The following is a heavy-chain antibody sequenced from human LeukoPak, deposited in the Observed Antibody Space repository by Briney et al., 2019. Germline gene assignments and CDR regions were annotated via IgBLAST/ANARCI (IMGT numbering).Heavy chain of an antibody. CDR2: ISYDGSNK. CDR1: GFTFSSYG. D-gene: IGHD3-22*01. Sequence: RGSLRLSCAASGFTFSSYGMHWVRQAPGKGLEWVAVISYDGSNKYYADSVKGRFTISRDNSKNTLYLQMNSLRAEDTAVYYCAKEASNYYDSSGRGIDYWGQGTLVTVSS. J-gene: IGHJ4*02. V-gene: IGHV3-30*18. CDR3: AKEASNYYDSSGRGIDY.